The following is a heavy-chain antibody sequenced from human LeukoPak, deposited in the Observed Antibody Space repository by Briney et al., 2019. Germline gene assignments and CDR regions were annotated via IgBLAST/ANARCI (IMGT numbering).Heavy chain of an antibody. CDR3: ARGWVGGYNFPRYYYYGMDV. CDR2: INHSGST. V-gene: IGHV4-34*01. J-gene: IGHJ6*02. D-gene: IGHD5-12*01. CDR1: GGSFSGYY. Sequence: SETLSLTCAVYGGSFSGYYWSWIRQPPGKGLEWIGEINHSGSTNYNPSLKSRVTISVDTSKNQFSLKLSSVTAADTAVYYCARGWVGGYNFPRYYYYGMDVWGQGTTVTVSS.